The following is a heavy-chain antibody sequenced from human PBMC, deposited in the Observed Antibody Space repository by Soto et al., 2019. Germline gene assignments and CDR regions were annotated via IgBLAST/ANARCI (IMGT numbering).Heavy chain of an antibody. Sequence: QVQLVQSGAEVKKPGASVKVSCKASGYTFTGYYMHWVRQAPGQGLEWMGWIDPTSGDTNYAQRFQGRFTMTRYTSINTAYMELSGLTSDDTAVFYCARDTPTYSGSSDDDFWGQGTLVTVSS. J-gene: IGHJ4*02. CDR2: IDPTSGDT. CDR1: GYTFTGYY. CDR3: ARDTPTYSGSSDDDF. D-gene: IGHD6-6*01. V-gene: IGHV1-2*02.